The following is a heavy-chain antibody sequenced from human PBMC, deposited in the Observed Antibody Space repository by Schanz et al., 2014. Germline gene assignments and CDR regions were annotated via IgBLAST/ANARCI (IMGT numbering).Heavy chain of an antibody. CDR3: ARLVGPSFYYGMDV. J-gene: IGHJ6*02. CDR2: IIPILGIA. Sequence: QVQLVQSGAEVKKPGSSMKVSCKASGGTFNSYTINWVRQAPGQGLEWMGRIIPILGIANYAQKFQGRVTITADRSTSTAYMELSSLRSEDTAVYYCARLVGPSFYYGMDVWGQGTTVTVSS. D-gene: IGHD2-15*01. CDR1: GGTFNSYT. V-gene: IGHV1-69*02.